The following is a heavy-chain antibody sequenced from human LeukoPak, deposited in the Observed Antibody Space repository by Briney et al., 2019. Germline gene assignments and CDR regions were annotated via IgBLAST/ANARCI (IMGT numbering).Heavy chain of an antibody. CDR1: GGSISSSSYY. CDR3: ARDRLAQNWFDP. Sequence: SETLSLTCTVSGGSISSSSYYWGWIRQPPGKGLEWIGSIYYSGSTYYNPSLKSRVTISVDTSKNQFSLKLSSVTAADTAVYYCARDRLAQNWFDPWGQGTLVTVSS. D-gene: IGHD6-25*01. J-gene: IGHJ5*02. V-gene: IGHV4-39*07. CDR2: IYYSGST.